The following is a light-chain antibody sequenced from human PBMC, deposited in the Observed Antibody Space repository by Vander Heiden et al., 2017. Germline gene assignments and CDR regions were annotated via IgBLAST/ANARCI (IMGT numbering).Light chain of an antibody. Sequence: DIQMTQYPSSLSASVGDRVTIACRASQTVTNYLNWYQQKPGKAPKLLIYATSSLESGVPSRFSGIGSGTDFTLTISGLQPEDFGTYYCQQSYSSPQRFGQGTKVEIK. CDR1: QTVTNY. CDR3: QQSYSSPQR. CDR2: ATS. V-gene: IGKV1-39*01. J-gene: IGKJ1*01.